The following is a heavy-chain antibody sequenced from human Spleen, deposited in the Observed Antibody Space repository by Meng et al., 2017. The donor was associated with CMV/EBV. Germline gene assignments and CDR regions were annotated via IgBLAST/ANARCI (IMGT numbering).Heavy chain of an antibody. Sequence: SEYTFTDYAMNWVRQAPGQGLEWMGWINTNTGNPTYAQGFTGQFVFSLDTSVSTAYLQIYNLKTEDTAVYYCARDMEYSSSSYFFDYWGQGTLVTVSS. CDR3: ARDMEYSSSSYFFDY. CDR1: EYTFTDYA. J-gene: IGHJ4*02. V-gene: IGHV7-4-1*01. D-gene: IGHD6-6*01. CDR2: INTNTGNP.